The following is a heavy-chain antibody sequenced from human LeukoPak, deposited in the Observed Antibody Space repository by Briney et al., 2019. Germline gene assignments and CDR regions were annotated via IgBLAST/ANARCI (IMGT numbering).Heavy chain of an antibody. J-gene: IGHJ4*02. Sequence: VESLKISCKGSGYSFTNYWIGWVRQMPGQGLAWMGIISPADSDTRYSPSFQVPLTISANKSITTAYLQWSSLKASDTAIYYCARREETSMVAYWGQGTLVTVSS. CDR1: GYSFTNYW. V-gene: IGHV5-51*01. CDR2: ISPADSDT. CDR3: ARREETSMVAY. D-gene: IGHD5-18*01.